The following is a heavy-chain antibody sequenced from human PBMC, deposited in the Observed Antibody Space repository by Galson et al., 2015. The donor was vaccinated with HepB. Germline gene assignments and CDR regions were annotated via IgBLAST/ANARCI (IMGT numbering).Heavy chain of an antibody. CDR1: GFTFSDSY. V-gene: IGHV3-11*01. CDR2: ISGGGSTAI. CDR3: ARATLGWFDP. J-gene: IGHJ5*02. D-gene: IGHD3-16*01. Sequence: LRLSCAASGFTFSDSYMSWIRQAPGKGLECISYISGGGSTAIFYADSVKGRFTISRDNAKNSLYLQMTSLRAEGTAVYYCARATLGWFDPWGQGTLVTVSS.